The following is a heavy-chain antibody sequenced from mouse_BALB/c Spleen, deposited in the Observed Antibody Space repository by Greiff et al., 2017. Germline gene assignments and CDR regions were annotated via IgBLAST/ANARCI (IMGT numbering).Heavy chain of an antibody. J-gene: IGHJ3*01. V-gene: IGHV14-4*02. CDR1: GFNIKDYY. CDR3: NAYHYYGYGFAY. Sequence: VQLQQSGAELVRSGASVKLSCTASGFNIKDYYMHWVKQRPEQGLEWIGWIDPENGDTEYAPKFQGKATMTADTSSNTAYLQLSSLTSEDTAVYYCNAYHYYGYGFAYWGQGTLVTVSA. CDR2: IDPENGDT. D-gene: IGHD1-2*01.